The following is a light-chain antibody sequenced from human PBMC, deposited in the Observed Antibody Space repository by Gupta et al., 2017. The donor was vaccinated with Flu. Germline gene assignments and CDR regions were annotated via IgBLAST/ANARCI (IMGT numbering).Light chain of an antibody. CDR3: QHYNNRPPMYT. Sequence: TLSVSAGERATLSCRASQSLTSNLAWYQQKPGQAPRLLIYGASTRATGVPARFSGSGSGTEFTLTISSLQSEDFAIYYCQHYNNRPPMYTFGQGTKLEIK. CDR1: QSLTSN. J-gene: IGKJ2*01. V-gene: IGKV3-15*01. CDR2: GAS.